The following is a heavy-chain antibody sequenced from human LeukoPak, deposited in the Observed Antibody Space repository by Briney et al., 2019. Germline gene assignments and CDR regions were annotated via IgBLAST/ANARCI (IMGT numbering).Heavy chain of an antibody. D-gene: IGHD2-21*02. V-gene: IGHV3-23*01. CDR1: GFIFSDYA. CDR2: ISGTGGDT. Sequence: PGGSLRLSCTVSGFIFSDYAMTWVRQAPGKGLEWVSAISGTGGDTYFADSVKGRFTIARDNSKNTVYLLLSGLRAEDTAIYYCAKHASAHLVTFFDHWGQGSLVTVSS. J-gene: IGHJ4*02. CDR3: AKHASAHLVTFFDH.